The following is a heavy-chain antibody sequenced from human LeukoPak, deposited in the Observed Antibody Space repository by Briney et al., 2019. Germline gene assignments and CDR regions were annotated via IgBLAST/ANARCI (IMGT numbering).Heavy chain of an antibody. J-gene: IGHJ4*02. V-gene: IGHV3-23*01. Sequence: GGSLRLSCAASGFTFSSYAFNWVRQTPGKGLEWVSAISNDGINTYYADSVKGRFTISRDNSKNTLYLQMNSLRAEDTAVYYCAKFDPSDIVATIAALDYWGQGTLVTVSS. CDR2: ISNDGINT. CDR3: AKFDPSDIVATIAALDY. D-gene: IGHD5-12*01. CDR1: GFTFSSYA.